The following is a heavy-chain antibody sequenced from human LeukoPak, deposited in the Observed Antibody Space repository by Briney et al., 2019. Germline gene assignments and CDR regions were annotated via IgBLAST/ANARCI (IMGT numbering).Heavy chain of an antibody. CDR3: ARDRPGGSSLDY. CDR2: IYHSGST. Sequence: PSETLSLTCTVSGGSISSGGYYGSWIRQPPGKGREWIGYIYHSGSTYYNPSLKSRVTISVDTSKNQFSLKLSSVTAADTAVYYCARDRPGGSSLDYWGQGTLVTVSS. J-gene: IGHJ4*02. D-gene: IGHD6-13*01. CDR1: GGSISSGGYY. V-gene: IGHV4-30-2*01.